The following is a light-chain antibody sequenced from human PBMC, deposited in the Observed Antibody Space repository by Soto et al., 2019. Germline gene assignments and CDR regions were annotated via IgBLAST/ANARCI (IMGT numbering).Light chain of an antibody. CDR2: LNSDGSH. Sequence: QPVLTQSPSASASLGASVKLTCTLSSGHSSYAIAWHQQQPEKGPRYLMKLNSDGSHSKEDGIPDRFSGSSSGAERYLIISSLQSEDEADYYCQTWGTGIHVFGTGTKLTVL. CDR1: SGHSSYA. V-gene: IGLV4-69*01. CDR3: QTWGTGIHV. J-gene: IGLJ1*01.